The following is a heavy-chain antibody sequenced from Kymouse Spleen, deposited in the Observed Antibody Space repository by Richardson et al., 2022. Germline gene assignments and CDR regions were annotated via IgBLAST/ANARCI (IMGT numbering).Heavy chain of an antibody. J-gene: IGHJ4*02. D-gene: IGHD7-27*02. CDR1: GGSISSSSYY. CDR3: ARQGWGSREFDY. Sequence: QLQLQESGPGLVKPSETLSLTCTVSGGSISSSSYYWGWIRQPPGKGLEWIGSIYYSGSTYYNPSLKSRVTISVDTSKNQFSLKLSSVTAADTAVYYCARQGWGSREFDYWGQGTLVTVSS. V-gene: IGHV4-39*01. CDR2: IYYSGST.